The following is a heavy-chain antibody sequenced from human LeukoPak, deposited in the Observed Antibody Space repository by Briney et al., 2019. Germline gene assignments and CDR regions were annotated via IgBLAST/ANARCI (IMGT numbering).Heavy chain of an antibody. CDR3: ARGTQIDSSVYYAGHFDY. V-gene: IGHV1-46*01. D-gene: IGHD3-22*01. CDR1: GGTFSSYA. Sequence: ASVKVSCKASGGTFSSYAISWVRQAPGQGLEWMGIINPNDGSTNYAQRFQGRVTMTRDRSTSTVYMELSSLRSEDTAVYYYARGTQIDSSVYYAGHFDYWGQGTLVTVSS. CDR2: INPNDGST. J-gene: IGHJ4*02.